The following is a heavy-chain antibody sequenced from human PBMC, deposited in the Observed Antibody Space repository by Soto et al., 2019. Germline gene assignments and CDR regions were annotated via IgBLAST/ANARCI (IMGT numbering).Heavy chain of an antibody. CDR3: ARDNSWDYGSGLMAWWFDP. J-gene: IGHJ5*02. V-gene: IGHV1-46*04. CDR1: GYIFSSHY. D-gene: IGHD3-10*01. CDR2: INPSGTST. Sequence: QVQLVQSGAEVKKPGASVKVSCKASGYIFSSHYMHWVRQAPGQGLEWMGLINPSGTSTIYAQKLQGRITMTRVPSTSTDYMELSSLRSEDTAVYYCARDNSWDYGSGLMAWWFDPWGQGTLVTVSS.